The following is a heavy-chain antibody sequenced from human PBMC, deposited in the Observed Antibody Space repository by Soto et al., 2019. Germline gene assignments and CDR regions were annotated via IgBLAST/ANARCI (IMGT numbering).Heavy chain of an antibody. Sequence: QVQLVQSGAEVKKPGSSVKVSCKASGGTFSSYAISWVRQAPGQGLEWMGGIIPIFGTANYAQKFQGRVTITADEXXSTAYMELSSLRSEDTAVYYCASKMATIEVGAFDIWGQGTMVTVSS. CDR1: GGTFSSYA. V-gene: IGHV1-69*12. D-gene: IGHD5-12*01. CDR2: IIPIFGTA. CDR3: ASKMATIEVGAFDI. J-gene: IGHJ3*02.